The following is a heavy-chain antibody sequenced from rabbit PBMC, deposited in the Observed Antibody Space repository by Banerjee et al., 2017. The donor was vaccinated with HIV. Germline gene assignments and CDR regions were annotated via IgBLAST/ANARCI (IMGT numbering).Heavy chain of an antibody. CDR2: IDPSFGNT. V-gene: IGHV1S39*01. J-gene: IGHJ4*01. D-gene: IGHD2-1*01. CDR3: ARDQTGDGVSVHTL. CDR1: GFDFSGYG. Sequence: QEQLVESGGGLVQPGGSLKLSCKASGFDFSGYGVSWVRQAPGKGLEWIGYIDPSFGNTYYARWVNGRLTISKTSSTTVTLQMTSLTAADTATYFCARDQTGDGVSVHTLWGPGTLVTVS.